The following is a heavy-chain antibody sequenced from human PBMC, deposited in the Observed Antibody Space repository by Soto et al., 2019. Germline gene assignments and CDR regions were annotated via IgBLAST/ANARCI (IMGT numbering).Heavy chain of an antibody. Sequence: PSETLSLTCAVYGGSFSGYYWSWIRQPPGKGLEWIGEINHSGSTNYNPSLKSRVTISVDTSKNQFSLKLSSVTAADTAVYYCARGFFSFGSGYYGSGSYNWFDPWGQGTLVTVSS. V-gene: IGHV4-34*01. J-gene: IGHJ5*02. CDR3: ARGFFSFGSGYYGSGSYNWFDP. CDR2: INHSGST. CDR1: GGSFSGYY. D-gene: IGHD3-10*01.